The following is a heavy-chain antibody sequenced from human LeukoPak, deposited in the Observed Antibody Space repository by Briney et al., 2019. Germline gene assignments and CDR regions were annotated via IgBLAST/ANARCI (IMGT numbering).Heavy chain of an antibody. D-gene: IGHD3-10*01. CDR1: GYTFTSYY. V-gene: IGHV1-46*03. J-gene: IGHJ4*02. Sequence: ASVKVSCEASGYTFTSYYMHWVRQAPGQGLEWMGIINPSGGSTSYAQKFQGRVTMTRDTSTSTVYMELSSLRSEDTAVYYCARDLSYYGSGSSYFDYWGQGTLVTVSS. CDR2: INPSGGST. CDR3: ARDLSYYGSGSSYFDY.